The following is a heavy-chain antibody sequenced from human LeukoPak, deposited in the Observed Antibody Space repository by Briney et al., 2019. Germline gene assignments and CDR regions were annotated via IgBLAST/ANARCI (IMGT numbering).Heavy chain of an antibody. D-gene: IGHD6-19*01. Sequence: ASVKVSCKASGYTFTSYAMHWVRQAPGQRLEWMGWIYAGNGNTKYSQKFQGRVTMTRNTSISTAYMELSSLRSEDTAVYYCARGLYSSGWYLKYYYYGMDVWGQGTTVTVSS. CDR3: ARGLYSSGWYLKYYYYGMDV. CDR2: IYAGNGNT. J-gene: IGHJ6*02. V-gene: IGHV1-3*01. CDR1: GYTFTSYA.